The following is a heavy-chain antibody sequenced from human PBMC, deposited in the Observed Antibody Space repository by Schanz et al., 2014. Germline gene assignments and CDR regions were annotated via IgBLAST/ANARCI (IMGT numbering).Heavy chain of an antibody. Sequence: QGQLVQSGAEVKKPGASVKVSCKASGYTFTSYGITWVRQAPGQGLEWMGWIRAYNGHTTYAQNFQGRVTMTTDTSTSTAYMELRNVRYDDTAMYYCATNSPFRMVRASNAFDAWGQGTMVTVSS. V-gene: IGHV1-18*01. CDR2: IRAYNGHT. CDR3: ATNSPFRMVRASNAFDA. CDR1: GYTFTSYG. J-gene: IGHJ3*01. D-gene: IGHD3-10*01.